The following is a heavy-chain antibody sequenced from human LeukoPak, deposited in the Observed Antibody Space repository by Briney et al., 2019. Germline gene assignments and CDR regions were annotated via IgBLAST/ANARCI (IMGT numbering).Heavy chain of an antibody. CDR2: INHSGST. J-gene: IGHJ4*02. V-gene: IGHV4-34*01. D-gene: IGHD3-9*01. CDR3: ARGVRYFDWLSLWNY. CDR1: GGSFSGYS. Sequence: SETLSLTCAVYGGSFSGYSWSWIRQPPGKGLEWIGEINHSGSTNYNPSLKSRVIMSVDTSKNQFSLKLSSVTDADTAVYYCARGVRYFDWLSLWNYWGQGTLVTVSS.